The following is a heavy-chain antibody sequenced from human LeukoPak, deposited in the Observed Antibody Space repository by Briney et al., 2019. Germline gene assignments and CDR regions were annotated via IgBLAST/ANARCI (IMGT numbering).Heavy chain of an antibody. CDR2: IYTSGST. CDR1: GGSISSGSYY. J-gene: IGHJ6*03. CDR3: ARDSMVRGVIINPYYYYYMDV. Sequence: PSETLSLTCTVSGGSISSGSYYWSWIRQPAGTGLEWIGRIYTSGSTNYNPSLKSRVTISVDTSKNQFSLKLSSVTAADTAVYYCARDSMVRGVIINPYYYYYMDVWGKGTTVTISS. V-gene: IGHV4-61*02. D-gene: IGHD3-10*01.